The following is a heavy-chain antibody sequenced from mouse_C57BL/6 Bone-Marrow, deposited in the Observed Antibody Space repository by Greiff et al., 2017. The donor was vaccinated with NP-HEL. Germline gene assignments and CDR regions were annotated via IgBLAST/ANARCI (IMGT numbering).Heavy chain of an antibody. J-gene: IGHJ1*03. CDR3: ARGRTVVAIWYFDV. D-gene: IGHD1-1*01. CDR2: IYPGNGDT. Sequence: QVQLKESGAELVRPGASVKMSCKASGYTFTSYNMHWVKQTPRQGLEWIGAIYPGNGDTSYNQKLKGKATLTVDKSSSTAYMQLSSLTSEDSAVYFCARGRTVVAIWYFDVWGTGTTVTVSS. CDR1: GYTFTSYN. V-gene: IGHV1-12*01.